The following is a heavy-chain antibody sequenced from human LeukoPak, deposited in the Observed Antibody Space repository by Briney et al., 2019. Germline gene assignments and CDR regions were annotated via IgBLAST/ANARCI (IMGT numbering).Heavy chain of an antibody. V-gene: IGHV3-21*01. CDR1: GFTFSSYS. Sequence: GGSLRLSCAASGFTFSSYSMNWVRQAPGKGLEWVSSISSSSSYIYYADSVKGRFTISRDNDKNSLYLQMNSLRAEDTAVYYCARDAILGYCSSTSCYHSYYMDVWGKGTTVTVSS. CDR2: ISSSSSYI. J-gene: IGHJ6*03. CDR3: ARDAILGYCSSTSCYHSYYMDV. D-gene: IGHD2-2*01.